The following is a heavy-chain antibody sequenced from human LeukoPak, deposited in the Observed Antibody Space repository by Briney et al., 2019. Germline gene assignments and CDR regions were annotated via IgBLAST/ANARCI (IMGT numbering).Heavy chain of an antibody. D-gene: IGHD6-13*01. J-gene: IGHJ4*02. V-gene: IGHV4-4*07. Sequence: PSETLSLTCTVSGGSISNYYWSWIRQPAGKGLEWIGRVYSSGSTNYNPSLKSRVTMSVDTSKNQFSLKLSSVTAADTAVYYCARISVAGAGYDYWGQGTLVTVSS. CDR3: ARISVAGAGYDY. CDR2: VYSSGST. CDR1: GGSISNYY.